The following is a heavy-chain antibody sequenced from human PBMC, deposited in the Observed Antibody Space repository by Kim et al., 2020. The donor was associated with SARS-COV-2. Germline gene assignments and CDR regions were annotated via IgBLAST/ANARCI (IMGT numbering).Heavy chain of an antibody. V-gene: IGHV1-18*01. CDR2: ISAYNGNT. CDR3: ARDLQTDFWSGYYFY. CDR1: GYTFTSYG. Sequence: ASVKVSCKASGYTFTSYGISWVRQAPGQGLEWMGWISAYNGNTNYAQKLQGRVTMTTDTSTSTAYMELRSLRSDDTAVYYCARDLQTDFWSGYYFYWGQGTLVTVSS. D-gene: IGHD3-3*01. J-gene: IGHJ4*02.